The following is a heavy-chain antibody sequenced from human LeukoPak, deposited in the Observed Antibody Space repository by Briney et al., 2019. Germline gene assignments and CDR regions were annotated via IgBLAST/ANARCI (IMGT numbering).Heavy chain of an antibody. CDR1: GGSFSGYY. CDR3: ARGHPTWVYSSGSYYSSYFDY. CDR2: VNHSGST. D-gene: IGHD3-10*01. J-gene: IGHJ4*02. V-gene: IGHV4-34*01. Sequence: SETLSLTCAVYGGSFSGYYWSWIRQPPGKGLEWIGEVNHSGSTNYNPSLKSRVTISVDTSKNQFSLKLSSVTAADTAVYYCARGHPTWVYSSGSYYSSYFDYWGQGTLVTVSS.